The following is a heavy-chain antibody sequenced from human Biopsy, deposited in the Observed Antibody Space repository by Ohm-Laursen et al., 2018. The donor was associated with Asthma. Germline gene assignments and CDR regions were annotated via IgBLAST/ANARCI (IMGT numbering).Heavy chain of an antibody. CDR3: ARTTYGHDGFDP. CDR2: IYYSGST. Sequence: TLSLTWTVSGGSINIGDYYWSWIRQHPVKGLEWIGHIYYSGSTYYNPSLKSRVSISLDTSKNQFSLSLTSVTAADTAVYYCARTTYGHDGFDPWGRGTLVTVSS. CDR1: GGSINIGDYY. V-gene: IGHV4-31*02. J-gene: IGHJ5*02. D-gene: IGHD4-17*01.